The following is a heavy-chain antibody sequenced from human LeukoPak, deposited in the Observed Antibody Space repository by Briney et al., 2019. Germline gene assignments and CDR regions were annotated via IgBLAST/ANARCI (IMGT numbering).Heavy chain of an antibody. Sequence: SETLSPTCIVSGGSISSSRDYWAWIRQPPGKGLEWIANIYYSGSTYYNPSLKSRVTISGDTSKNQFSLKLSSVTAADTAVYYCARAVQLERPPPLIGYYYMDVWGKGTTVTVSS. CDR1: GGSISSSRDY. D-gene: IGHD1-1*01. J-gene: IGHJ6*03. V-gene: IGHV4-39*07. CDR3: ARAVQLERPPPLIGYYYMDV. CDR2: IYYSGST.